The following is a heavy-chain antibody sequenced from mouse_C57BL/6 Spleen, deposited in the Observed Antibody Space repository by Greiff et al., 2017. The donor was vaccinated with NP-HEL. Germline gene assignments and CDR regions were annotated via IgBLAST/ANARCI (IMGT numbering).Heavy chain of an antibody. Sequence: VQLQQPGAELVRPGTSVKLSCKASGYTFTSYWMHWVKQRPGQGLEWIGVIDPSDSYTNYNQKFKGKATLTVDTSSSTAYMQLSSLTSEDSAVYYCARGRPAVEYYFDYWGQGTTLTVSS. CDR1: GYTFTSYW. CDR2: IDPSDSYT. J-gene: IGHJ2*01. V-gene: IGHV1-59*01. CDR3: ARGRPAVEYYFDY. D-gene: IGHD1-1*01.